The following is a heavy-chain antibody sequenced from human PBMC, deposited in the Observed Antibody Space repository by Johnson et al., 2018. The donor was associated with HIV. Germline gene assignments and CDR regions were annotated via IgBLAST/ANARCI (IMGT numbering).Heavy chain of an antibody. Sequence: QMLLVESGGGVVQPGRSLRLSCAASGFTFSSYAMHWVRQAPGKGLEWVAVISYDGSNKYYADSVKGRFTISRDNSKNTLYLQMNSLKTEDTAVYYCTTTEMVRGVSSYAFDIWGQGTMVTVSS. J-gene: IGHJ3*02. CDR1: GFTFSSYA. V-gene: IGHV3-30-3*01. D-gene: IGHD3-10*01. CDR2: ISYDGSNK. CDR3: TTTEMVRGVSSYAFDI.